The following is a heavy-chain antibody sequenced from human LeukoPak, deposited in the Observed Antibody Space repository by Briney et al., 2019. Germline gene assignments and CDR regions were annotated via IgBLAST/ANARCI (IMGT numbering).Heavy chain of an antibody. V-gene: IGHV3-23*01. CDR1: RFIFTSYA. CDR3: AKGVITFGGAPFDY. D-gene: IGHD3-16*01. J-gene: IGHJ4*02. Sequence: GGSLRLSCAASRFIFTSYAMGWVRQAPGKALECVSAISGSGDKIYYADSVKGRFTISRDNSKNTLYLQMHSLRAEDTAVYYCAKGVITFGGAPFDYWGQGTLVTVSS. CDR2: ISGSGDKI.